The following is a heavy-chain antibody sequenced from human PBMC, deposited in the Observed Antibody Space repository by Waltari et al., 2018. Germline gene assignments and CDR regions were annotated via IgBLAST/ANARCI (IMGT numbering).Heavy chain of an antibody. Sequence: QVQLVQSGAEVKKPGASVKVSCKASGYTFTSYAMHWVRQAPGQRLEWMGWINAGNGNTKDSQKFQGRVTITRDTSASTAYMELSSLRSEDTAVYYCASGLLWFGEFSYYGMDVWGQGTTVTVS. CDR3: ASGLLWFGEFSYYGMDV. CDR2: INAGNGNT. CDR1: GYTFTSYA. V-gene: IGHV1-3*01. D-gene: IGHD3-10*01. J-gene: IGHJ6*02.